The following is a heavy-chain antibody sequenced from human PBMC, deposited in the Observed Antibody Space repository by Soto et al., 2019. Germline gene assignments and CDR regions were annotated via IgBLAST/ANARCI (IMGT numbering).Heavy chain of an antibody. Sequence: QVQLQQWGAGLLKPSETLSLTCAVYGGSFSGYYWTWIRQPPGTGLEWIGEINHSGSTNYNPSLKSRVTISVDTSKNQFSLKLTSVTAADTAVYYCARDKITGRFDYWGQETLVTVSS. CDR1: GGSFSGYY. CDR3: ARDKITGRFDY. V-gene: IGHV4-34*01. CDR2: INHSGST. D-gene: IGHD2-8*02. J-gene: IGHJ4*02.